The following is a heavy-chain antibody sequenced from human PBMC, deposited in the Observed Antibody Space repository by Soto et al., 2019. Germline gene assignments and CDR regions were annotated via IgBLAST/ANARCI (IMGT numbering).Heavy chain of an antibody. Sequence: TSETLSLTCTVSGGSISSYYWSWIRQPPGKGLEWIGYIYYSGSTNYNPSLKSRATISVDTSKNQFSLKLSSVTAADTAVYYCARHVTDGSGYSAWGQGTLVTVSS. CDR1: GGSISSYY. J-gene: IGHJ5*02. CDR3: ARHVTDGSGYSA. D-gene: IGHD3-22*01. V-gene: IGHV4-59*08. CDR2: IYYSGST.